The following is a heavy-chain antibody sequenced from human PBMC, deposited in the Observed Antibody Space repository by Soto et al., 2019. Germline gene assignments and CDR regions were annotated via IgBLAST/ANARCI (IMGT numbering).Heavy chain of an antibody. Sequence: SGTLSLTCPVSGGSISSYYWSWIRQPPGKGLEWIGYVHHSWGTSYNPSLQSRVAISVDRSKNQFSLKLSSVTAADTAVYYCARVPDRWGQGTLVTVSS. CDR1: GGSISSYY. J-gene: IGHJ5*02. V-gene: IGHV4-59*12. CDR2: VHHSWGT. D-gene: IGHD2-2*01. CDR3: ARVPDR.